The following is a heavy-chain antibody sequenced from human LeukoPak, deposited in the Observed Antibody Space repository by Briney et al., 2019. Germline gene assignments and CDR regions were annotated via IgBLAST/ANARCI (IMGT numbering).Heavy chain of an antibody. Sequence: GGSLRLSCAASGFTFSSYSMNWVRQAPGKGLEWVSSISSISSYIYYADSVKGRFTISRDNSKNTLYLQMNSLRAEDTAVYYCAKDYLSYGGNSVGENDWGQGTLVTVSS. CDR2: ISSISSYI. CDR1: GFTFSSYS. J-gene: IGHJ4*02. D-gene: IGHD4-23*01. V-gene: IGHV3-21*04. CDR3: AKDYLSYGGNSVGEND.